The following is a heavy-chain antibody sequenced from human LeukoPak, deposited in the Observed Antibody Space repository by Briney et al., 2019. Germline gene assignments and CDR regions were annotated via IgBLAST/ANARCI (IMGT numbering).Heavy chain of an antibody. V-gene: IGHV1-18*01. CDR3: ASNPTGRVHYCYYGMDV. Sequence: ASVKVSCKASGYTFTSYGISWVRQAPGQGLEWMGWISAYNGNTNYAQKLQGRVTMTTDTSTSTAYMELRSLRSDDTAVYYCASNPTGRVHYCYYGMDVWGQGTTVTVSS. CDR2: ISAYNGNT. J-gene: IGHJ6*02. CDR1: GYTFTSYG. D-gene: IGHD4-11*01.